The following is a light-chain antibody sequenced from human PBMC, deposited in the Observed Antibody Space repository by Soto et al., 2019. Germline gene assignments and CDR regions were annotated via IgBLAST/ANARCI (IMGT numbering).Light chain of an antibody. CDR2: AAP. J-gene: IGKJ4*01. Sequence: AIQMTQSPSSLSASVGDRVTITCRASQGIRNDLGWFQQKPGKAPKLLIYAAPNLQSGVPSRFSGSGSGTDFTLTISSLQPEDCATYYCLQDFNYPLTFGGGTKVEIK. CDR3: LQDFNYPLT. V-gene: IGKV1-6*01. CDR1: QGIRND.